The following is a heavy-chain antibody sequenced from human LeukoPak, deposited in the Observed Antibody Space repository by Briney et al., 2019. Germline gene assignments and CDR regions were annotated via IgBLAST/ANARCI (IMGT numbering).Heavy chain of an antibody. CDR1: GFTFSDSA. V-gene: IGHV3-23*01. Sequence: PGGSLRLSCAASGFTFSDSAMNWVRQAPGKGLEWVSAISGSGGSTYYADSVKGRFTISRDNSKNTLFLQMNSLRAEDTAVYYCANFGGDYVNWGQGTLVTVSS. J-gene: IGHJ4*02. CDR2: ISGSGGST. CDR3: ANFGGDYVN. D-gene: IGHD4-17*01.